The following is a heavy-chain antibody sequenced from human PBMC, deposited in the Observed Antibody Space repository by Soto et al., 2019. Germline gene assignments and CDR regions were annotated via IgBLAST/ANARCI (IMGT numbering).Heavy chain of an antibody. J-gene: IGHJ4*02. CDR3: ARLYGFSGFDY. CDR2: YYSGST. CDR1: GGSISSYY. D-gene: IGHD6-25*01. Sequence: QVQLQESGPGLVKPSETLSLTCTVSGGSISSYYWSWIRQPPGKGLEWIVYYSGSTNYNPSLKSRVTISVDTSKNQFSLKLSSVTAADTAVYYCARLYGFSGFDYWGQATLVTVSS. V-gene: IGHV4-59*08.